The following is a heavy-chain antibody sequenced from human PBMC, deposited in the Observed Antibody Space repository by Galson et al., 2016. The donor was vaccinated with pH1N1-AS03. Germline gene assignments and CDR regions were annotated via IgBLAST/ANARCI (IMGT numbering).Heavy chain of an antibody. Sequence: SLRLSCAASGFTFDNYGMHWVRQAPGKGLEWVANIKPDGGDKYYVDSVRGRFTISRDNAKNSLYLQMNSLRVEDTAVYYCARDLNWDNAWGQGTLVTVSS. CDR3: ARDLNWDNA. CDR1: GFTFDNYG. V-gene: IGHV3-7*01. J-gene: IGHJ5*02. CDR2: IKPDGGDK.